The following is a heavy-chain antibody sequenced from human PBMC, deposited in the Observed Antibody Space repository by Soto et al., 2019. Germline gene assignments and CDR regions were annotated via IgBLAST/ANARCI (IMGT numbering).Heavy chain of an antibody. CDR2: IHYSGST. CDR3: ARHSYYSNPLRFDP. D-gene: IGHD4-4*01. V-gene: IGHV4-59*08. Sequence: QVQLQESGPGLVQPSETLSLTCTVSGGSITGYYWSWIRPPPGKGPEWIGNIHYSGSTNYNPSLKSRVTISVDTSKNQFSLRLSSVTAAETAVYYCARHSYYSNPLRFDPWGQGTLVTVSS. CDR1: GGSITGYY. J-gene: IGHJ5*02.